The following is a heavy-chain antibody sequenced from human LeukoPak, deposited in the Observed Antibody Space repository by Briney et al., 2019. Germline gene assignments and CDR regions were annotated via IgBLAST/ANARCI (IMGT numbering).Heavy chain of an antibody. D-gene: IGHD2-2*01. Sequence: SETLSLTCTVSGGSISSGGYYWSWIRQHPGKGLEWIGYIYYSGSTYYNPSLKSRVTISVDTSKNQFSLKLSSVTAADTAVYYCARAYCSSTSCCMFAYYMDVWGKGTTVTVSS. CDR2: IYYSGST. V-gene: IGHV4-31*03. CDR1: GGSISSGGYY. J-gene: IGHJ6*03. CDR3: ARAYCSSTSCCMFAYYMDV.